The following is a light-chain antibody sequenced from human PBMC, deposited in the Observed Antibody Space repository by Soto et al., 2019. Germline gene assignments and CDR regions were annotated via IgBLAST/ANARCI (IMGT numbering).Light chain of an antibody. Sequence: EIVLTQSPGTLSLSPGERATLSCRASQSVGNNYLAWYQQKVGQAPRLLIFAASKRATGIPDRFSGSGSGSDFTLTISRLEPDDFAVYYCQQYGTSPWTFGQGTKVEIK. CDR1: QSVGNNY. CDR3: QQYGTSPWT. V-gene: IGKV3-20*01. J-gene: IGKJ1*01. CDR2: AAS.